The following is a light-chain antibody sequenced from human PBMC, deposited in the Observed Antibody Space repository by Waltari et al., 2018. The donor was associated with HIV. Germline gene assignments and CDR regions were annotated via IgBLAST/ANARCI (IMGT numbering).Light chain of an antibody. CDR3: CSYGGSLTPYV. V-gene: IGLV2-11*01. CDR2: DVN. Sequence: QSALTQPRSVSGSPGQSVSISCTGSHSNIGTFDYVSWYQQHPGQAPKLMIYDVNKRPAGVPDRFSGSKSGSTASLTISGLQAEDEADYYCCSYGGSLTPYVFGTGTEVTVL. J-gene: IGLJ1*01. CDR1: HSNIGTFDY.